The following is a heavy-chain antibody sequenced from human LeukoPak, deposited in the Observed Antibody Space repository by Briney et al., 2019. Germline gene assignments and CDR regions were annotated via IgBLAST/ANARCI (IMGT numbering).Heavy chain of an antibody. CDR1: GGSISSYY. D-gene: IGHD3-22*01. Sequence: PSETLSLTCTVSGGSISSYYWSWIRQPPGKGLEWIGYIYYSGSTNYNPSLKSRVTISVDTSKNQFSLKLRSVTAADTAAYFCARGILRDYYDSSGFYHRGGVGYWGQGTLVTVSS. CDR2: IYYSGST. V-gene: IGHV4-59*01. J-gene: IGHJ4*02. CDR3: ARGILRDYYDSSGFYHRGGVGY.